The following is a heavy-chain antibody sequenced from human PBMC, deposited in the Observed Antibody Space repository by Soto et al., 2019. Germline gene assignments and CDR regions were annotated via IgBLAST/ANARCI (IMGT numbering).Heavy chain of an antibody. CDR3: AKHQYSGYDEPSDY. CDR1: GFTFSSYA. CDR2: ISGSGDST. Sequence: PGGSLRLSCAASGFTFSSYAMSWVRQAPGKGLEWVSGISGSGDSTYFADSVKGRFTISRDNSKNTLYLQMNSLRAEDTAVYHCAKHQYSGYDEPSDYWGQGTLVTV. D-gene: IGHD5-12*01. J-gene: IGHJ4*02. V-gene: IGHV3-23*01.